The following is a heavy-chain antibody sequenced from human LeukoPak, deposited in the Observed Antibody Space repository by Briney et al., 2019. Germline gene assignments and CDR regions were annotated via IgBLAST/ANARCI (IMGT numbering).Heavy chain of an antibody. CDR3: ARQYYDNTGYYYFDY. D-gene: IGHD3-22*01. Sequence: SETLSLTCTVSGGSITGSSYYWGWIPQPPGKGLEWIGSMYYNRNTYYNASRKIRLTISVDTSNNQFSLKLTSVTAADTAVYYCARQYYDNTGYYYFDYWGQGTLVTVSS. V-gene: IGHV4-39*01. J-gene: IGHJ4*02. CDR1: GGSITGSSYY. CDR2: MYYNRNT.